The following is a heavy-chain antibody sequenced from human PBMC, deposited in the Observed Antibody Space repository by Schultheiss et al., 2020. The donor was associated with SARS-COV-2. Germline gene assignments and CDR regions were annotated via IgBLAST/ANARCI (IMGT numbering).Heavy chain of an antibody. J-gene: IGHJ5*02. CDR2: IDWDDDK. CDR3: ARITMVRGVTNWFDP. CDR1: GFSLSNARMG. D-gene: IGHD3-10*01. V-gene: IGHV2-70*04. Sequence: SGPTLVKPTQTLTLTCTVSGFSLSNARMGVSWIRQPPGKALEWLARIDWDDDKFYSTSLKTRLTISKDTSKNQVVLTMTNMDPVDTATYYCARITMVRGVTNWFDPWGQGTLVTVSS.